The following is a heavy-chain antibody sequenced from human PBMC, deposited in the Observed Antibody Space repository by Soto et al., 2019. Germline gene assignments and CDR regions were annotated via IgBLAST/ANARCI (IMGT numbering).Heavy chain of an antibody. CDR3: VNCPPHAYDTSGDYAY. V-gene: IGHV3-64D*08. Sequence: AASLRLSCAPSGMTFSSHAMPRVRQAPGKGLENVSAIRSNGGSTYYPDSVEGRFTISRDNSKNTLYLQMSSLRAEDTAVYYCVNCPPHAYDTSGDYAYWPKGPLVTVPQ. D-gene: IGHD3-22*01. J-gene: IGHJ4*02. CDR1: GMTFSSHA. CDR2: IRSNGGST.